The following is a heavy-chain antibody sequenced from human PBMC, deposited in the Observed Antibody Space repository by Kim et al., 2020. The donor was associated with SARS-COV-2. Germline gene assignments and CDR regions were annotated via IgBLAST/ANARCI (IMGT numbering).Heavy chain of an antibody. CDR1: GYSFTSYW. Sequence: GESLKISCKGSGYSFTSYWIGWVRQMPGKGLEWMGIIYHGDSDTRYSPSFQGQVTISADKSISTACLQWSSLKASDTAMYYCASQSIAAPFFYYMDVWGKGTTVTVSS. V-gene: IGHV5-51*01. CDR3: ASQSIAAPFFYYMDV. CDR2: IYHGDSDT. D-gene: IGHD6-6*01. J-gene: IGHJ6*03.